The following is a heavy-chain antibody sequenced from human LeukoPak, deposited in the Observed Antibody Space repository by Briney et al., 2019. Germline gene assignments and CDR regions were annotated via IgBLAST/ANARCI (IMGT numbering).Heavy chain of an antibody. CDR2: LTLDGSEK. V-gene: IGHV3-7*01. CDR1: GFTFSTFW. Sequence: GGSLRLSCAASGFTFSTFWMSWVRQAPGEGLGWVAHLTLDGSEKYYVDSVKGRFTASRYNAENSMYLQMNSLRAEDTAVYFCARVALRPIDYSNPEFDPWGQGTLVTVSS. D-gene: IGHD4-11*01. CDR3: ARVALRPIDYSNPEFDP. J-gene: IGHJ5*02.